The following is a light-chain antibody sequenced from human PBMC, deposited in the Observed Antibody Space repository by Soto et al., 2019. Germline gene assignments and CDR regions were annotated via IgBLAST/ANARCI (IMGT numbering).Light chain of an antibody. Sequence: QSVLTQPPSVSGAPGQRVAISCTGGASNLGAGYDVHWYQQLPGTAPQVLIHSNDERPSGVPDRFSGSKSGTSASLAITGLQAEDETDYYCQSFDTGLGSYVFGAGTKLTVL. CDR2: SND. CDR1: ASNLGAGYD. V-gene: IGLV1-40*01. CDR3: QSFDTGLGSYV. J-gene: IGLJ1*01.